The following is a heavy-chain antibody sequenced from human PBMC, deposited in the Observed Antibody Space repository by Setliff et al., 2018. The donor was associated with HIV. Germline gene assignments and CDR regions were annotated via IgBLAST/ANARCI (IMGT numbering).Heavy chain of an antibody. CDR2: VSNGGDT. D-gene: IGHD3-3*01. V-gene: IGHV4-59*01. J-gene: IGHJ4*02. CDR3: ARATYTTLFGVLMGGGLQY. Sequence: PSETLSLTCAVSDGSTNNYYLTWIRQPPGKGLEWIGSVSNGGDTNYNPSLKSRVSLSLDTSKTQFSLKLTSVTAADTAVYYCARATYTTLFGVLMGGGLQYWGPGTLVTVSS. CDR1: DGSTNNYY.